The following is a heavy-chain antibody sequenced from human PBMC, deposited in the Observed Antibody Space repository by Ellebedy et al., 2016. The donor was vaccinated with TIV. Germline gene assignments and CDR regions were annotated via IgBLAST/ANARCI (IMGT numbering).Heavy chain of an antibody. V-gene: IGHV5-51*01. J-gene: IGHJ4*02. CDR1: GYKFTNYW. Sequence: PGGSLRLSCKASGYKFTNYWIGWVRQKPGKGLEWMGVIYPGDSDTRYSPSFEGQVTISADASISTAYLQWSSLKASDSAMFYCAMSPTGTTDYWGQGTLVTVSS. CDR2: IYPGDSDT. D-gene: IGHD4-17*01. CDR3: AMSPTGTTDY.